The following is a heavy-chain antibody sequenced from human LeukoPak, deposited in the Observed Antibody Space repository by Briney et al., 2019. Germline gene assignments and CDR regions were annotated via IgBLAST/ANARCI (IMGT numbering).Heavy chain of an antibody. CDR1: GGTFSINA. J-gene: IGHJ5*02. V-gene: IGHV1-69*05. D-gene: IGHD2-2*01. CDR2: IIPMSETP. CDR3: ARASSTRSWFDP. Sequence: GSSVKVSCKASGGTFSINAITWVRQAPGQGLEWMGGIIPMSETPKYTQKFQGRVTMTRNTSISTAYMELSSLRSEDTAVYYCARASSTRSWFDPWGQGTLVTVSS.